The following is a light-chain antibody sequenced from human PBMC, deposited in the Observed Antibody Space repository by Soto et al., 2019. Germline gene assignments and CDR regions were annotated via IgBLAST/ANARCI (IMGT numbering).Light chain of an antibody. Sequence: DIQMTQPPSSLCAYVDDRFTITGRASQSISSYVNRYEQKPGKAPNILISDASSLQRGVPSWCSGSGSGTDLALTISSLQPADFATYYCHQTYTSPFTFGPGTKVDIK. CDR3: HQTYTSPFT. V-gene: IGKV1-39*01. CDR2: DAS. CDR1: QSISSY. J-gene: IGKJ3*01.